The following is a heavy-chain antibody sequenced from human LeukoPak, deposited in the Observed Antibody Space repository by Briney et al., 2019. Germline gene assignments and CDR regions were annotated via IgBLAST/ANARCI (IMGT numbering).Heavy chain of an antibody. CDR1: GYTFTGYY. J-gene: IGHJ4*02. CDR2: INPNSGGT. Sequence: GASVKVSCKASGYTFTGYYMHWVRQAPGQGLEWMGWINPNSGGTNYAQKFQGRVTMTRDTSISTAYMELSRLRSDDTAVYYCATITIFSIRENYYFDYWGQGTLVTVSS. D-gene: IGHD3-9*01. CDR3: ATITIFSIRENYYFDY. V-gene: IGHV1-2*02.